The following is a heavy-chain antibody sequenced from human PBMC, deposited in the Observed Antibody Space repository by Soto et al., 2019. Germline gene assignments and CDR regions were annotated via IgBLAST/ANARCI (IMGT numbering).Heavy chain of an antibody. CDR3: ARDRIGTSDY. J-gene: IGHJ4*02. Sequence: ESGGGVVQPGNSVRISCAASGFTFSSYAMHWVRQAPGKGLEWVSIISSDGNNKYYGDSVKGRFTISRDNSKNTLYLQMNSLRVEDTAVYYCARDRIGTSDYWGQGTLVAGSS. CDR2: ISSDGNNK. V-gene: IGHV3-30-3*01. D-gene: IGHD1-1*01. CDR1: GFTFSSYA.